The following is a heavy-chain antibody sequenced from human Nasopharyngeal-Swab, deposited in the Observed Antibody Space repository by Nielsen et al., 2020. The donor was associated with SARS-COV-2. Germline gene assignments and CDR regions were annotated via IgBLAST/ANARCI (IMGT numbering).Heavy chain of an antibody. CDR3: ARYSSGWNFDY. CDR1: GFTFSDYY. V-gene: IGHV3-11*06. Sequence: SLKISCAASGFTFSDYYMSWIRQAPGKGLEWVSYISSSSSDTNYADSVKGRFIISRDNAKNSLYLQMNSLRAEDTAVYYCARYSSGWNFDYWGQGILVTVSS. CDR2: ISSSSSDT. J-gene: IGHJ4*02. D-gene: IGHD6-19*01.